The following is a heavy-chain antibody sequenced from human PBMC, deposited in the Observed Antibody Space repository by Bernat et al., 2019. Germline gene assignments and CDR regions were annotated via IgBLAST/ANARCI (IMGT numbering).Heavy chain of an antibody. CDR2: ITGDASST. CDR1: GFTFSNYL. D-gene: IGHD6-19*01. Sequence: EVQLVESGGGLVQPGGSLRLSCAASGFTFSNYLMHWVRQVPGKGLVWVSRITGDASSTLYADSVKGRFTISRDNAKNTLYLQINSLRSEDTAVYYCAGDWGGWTYWGQGTLVTVSS. V-gene: IGHV3-74*01. CDR3: AGDWGGWTY. J-gene: IGHJ4*02.